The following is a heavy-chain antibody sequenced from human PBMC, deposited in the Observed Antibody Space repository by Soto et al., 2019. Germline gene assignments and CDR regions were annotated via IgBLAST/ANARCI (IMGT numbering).Heavy chain of an antibody. CDR1: SGSISSSNW. J-gene: IGHJ5*02. V-gene: IGHV4-4*02. CDR3: ARAGVATREGPPTPWFDP. CDR2: IYHSGST. D-gene: IGHD5-12*01. Sequence: SETLSLTCAVSSGSISSSNWWSWVRQPPGKGLEWIGEIYHSGSTNYNPSLKSRVTISVDKSKNQFSLKLSSVTAADTAVYYCARAGVATREGPPTPWFDPWGQGTLVTVSS.